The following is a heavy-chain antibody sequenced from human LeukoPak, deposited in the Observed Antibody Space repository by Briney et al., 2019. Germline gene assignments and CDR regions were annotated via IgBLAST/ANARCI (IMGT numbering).Heavy chain of an antibody. Sequence: GGSLRLSCAASGFTFSDYQMSWIRQAPGKGLEWVSYIRSSGSDTYYADSVKGRFTISRDNTKNALHLQMNSLRADDTAVYYCARRGATSRHTCDYWGQGTRVSVSS. CDR3: ARRGATSRHTCDY. J-gene: IGHJ4*02. CDR2: IRSSGSDT. V-gene: IGHV3-11*01. CDR1: GFTFSDYQ.